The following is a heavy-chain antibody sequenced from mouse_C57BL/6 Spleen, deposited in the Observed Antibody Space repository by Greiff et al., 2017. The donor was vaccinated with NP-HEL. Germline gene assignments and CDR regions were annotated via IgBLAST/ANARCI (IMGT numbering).Heavy chain of an antibody. CDR1: GYSITSGYY. CDR2: ISYDGSN. Sequence: EVKLQESGPGLVKPSQSLSLTCSVTGYSITSGYYWNWIRQFPGNKLEWMGYISYDGSNNYNPSLKNRISITRDTSKNQFFLKLNSVTTEDTATYYCAREGGYSNSPAYWGQGTLVTVSA. V-gene: IGHV3-6*01. D-gene: IGHD2-5*01. J-gene: IGHJ3*01. CDR3: AREGGYSNSPAY.